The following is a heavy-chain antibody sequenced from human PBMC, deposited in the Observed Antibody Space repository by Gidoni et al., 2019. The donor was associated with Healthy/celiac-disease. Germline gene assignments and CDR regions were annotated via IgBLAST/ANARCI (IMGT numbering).Heavy chain of an antibody. CDR3: ARQHLDGPSYYYYGMDV. D-gene: IGHD1-1*01. J-gene: IGHJ6*02. V-gene: IGHV4-39*01. CDR1: GGSISSSSYY. Sequence: QLQLQESGPGLVKPSETLSLTCTVSGGSISSSSYYWGWIRQPPGKGLEWIGSIYYSGSTYYNPSLKSRVTISVDTSKNQFSLKLSSVTAADTAVYYCARQHLDGPSYYYYGMDVWGQGTTVTVSS. CDR2: IYYSGST.